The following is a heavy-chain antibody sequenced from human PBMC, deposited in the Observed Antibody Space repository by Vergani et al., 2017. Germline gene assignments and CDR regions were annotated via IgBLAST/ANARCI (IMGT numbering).Heavy chain of an antibody. Sequence: QLQLQESGPGLVKPSETLSLTCTVSGGSITYGAFYWGWIRQSPGKGLEWIGSIYYSENKFYNPSLESRVTLSIDTTKNQFSLKLKSVTAADTAVYYCARERWYYGYFDYWGQGTLVTVSS. D-gene: IGHD3-10*01. J-gene: IGHJ4*02. V-gene: IGHV4-39*02. CDR3: ARERWYYGYFDY. CDR2: IYYSENK. CDR1: GGSITYGAFY.